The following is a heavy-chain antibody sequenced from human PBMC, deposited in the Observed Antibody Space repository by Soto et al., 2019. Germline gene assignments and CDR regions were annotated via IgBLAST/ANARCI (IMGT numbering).Heavy chain of an antibody. J-gene: IGHJ6*03. CDR3: AELAAAGTGGYYYYYMDV. CDR2: INAGNGNT. V-gene: IGHV1-3*01. D-gene: IGHD6-13*01. Sequence: QVQLVQSGAEVKKPGASVKVSCKASGYTFTSYAMHWVRQAPGQRLEWMGWINAGNGNTKYSQKFQGRVTITRDTAASTAYMELSSLRSEDTAVYYCAELAAAGTGGYYYYYMDVWGKGTTVTVSS. CDR1: GYTFTSYA.